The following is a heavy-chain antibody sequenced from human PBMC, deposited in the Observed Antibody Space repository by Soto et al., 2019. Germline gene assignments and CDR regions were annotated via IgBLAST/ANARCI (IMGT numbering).Heavy chain of an antibody. J-gene: IGHJ6*02. CDR1: GYTFTSYG. D-gene: IGHD1-26*01. CDR2: IRDYNGNT. CDR3: AGAVGDYYGRDG. Sequence: QVQLVQSGAEVKKPGASVKVSCKASGYTFTSYGISWVRQAPGQGLEWMGWIRDYNGNTNAAQKHQGRVTMTTDTTRSTAHMGLRSLRSDGTEVYCCAGAVGDYYGRDGWGQGGTGTVSS. V-gene: IGHV1-18*01.